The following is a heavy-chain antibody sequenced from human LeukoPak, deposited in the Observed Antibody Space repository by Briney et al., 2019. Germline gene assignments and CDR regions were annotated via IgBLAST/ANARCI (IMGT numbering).Heavy chain of an antibody. CDR1: GYSFTSYW. Sequence: GESLKISCKCSGYSFTSYWIGWVRQMPGKGLEWMGIIYPGGSDTRYGPFFQGQVTISADESISTAYLQWSSLKASDTAMYYCARQGCSSTSCYLSPDYWGQGTLVTVSS. J-gene: IGHJ4*02. CDR3: ARQGCSSTSCYLSPDY. D-gene: IGHD2-2*01. CDR2: IYPGGSDT. V-gene: IGHV5-51*01.